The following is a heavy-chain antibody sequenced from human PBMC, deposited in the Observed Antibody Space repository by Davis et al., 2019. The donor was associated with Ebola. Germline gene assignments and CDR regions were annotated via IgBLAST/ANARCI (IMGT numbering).Heavy chain of an antibody. CDR2: IIPIFGTA. CDR1: GGTFSSYA. V-gene: IGHV1-69*06. J-gene: IGHJ6*02. CDR3: ASPTRRSGYYYNYYYYGMDV. Sequence: SVKVSCKASGGTFSSYAISWVRQAPGQGLEWMGGIIPIFGTANYVQKFQGRVTITADKSTSTAYMELSSLRSEDTAVYYCASPTRRSGYYYNYYYYGMDVWGQGTTVTVSS. D-gene: IGHD3-22*01.